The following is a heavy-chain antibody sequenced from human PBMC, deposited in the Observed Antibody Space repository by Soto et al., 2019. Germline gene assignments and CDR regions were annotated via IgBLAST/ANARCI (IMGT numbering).Heavy chain of an antibody. Sequence: GGSLRLSCAASGFTFSSYSMNWVRQAPGKGLEWVSSISSSSSYIYYADSVKGRFTTSRDNAKNSLYLQMNSLRAEDTAVYYCARMIEDCSGGSCYLYYYYMDVWGKGTTVTVSS. CDR2: ISSSSSYI. CDR1: GFTFSSYS. D-gene: IGHD2-15*01. J-gene: IGHJ6*03. CDR3: ARMIEDCSGGSCYLYYYYMDV. V-gene: IGHV3-21*01.